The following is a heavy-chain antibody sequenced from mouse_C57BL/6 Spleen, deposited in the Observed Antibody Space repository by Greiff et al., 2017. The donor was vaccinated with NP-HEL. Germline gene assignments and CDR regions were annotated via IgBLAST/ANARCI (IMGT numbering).Heavy chain of an antibody. V-gene: IGHV3-6*01. Sequence: EVQLQQSGPGLVKPSQSLSLTCSVTGYSITSGYYWNWIRQFPGNKLEWMGYISYDGSNNYNPSLKNRISITRDTSKNQFFLKLNSVTTEDTATYYCAREGLGSIFDYWGQGTTLTVSS. CDR2: ISYDGSN. CDR1: GYSITSGYY. D-gene: IGHD4-1*01. J-gene: IGHJ2*01. CDR3: AREGLGSIFDY.